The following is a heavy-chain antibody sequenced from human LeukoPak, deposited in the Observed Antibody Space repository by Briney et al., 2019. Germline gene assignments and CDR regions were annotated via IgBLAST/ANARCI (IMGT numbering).Heavy chain of an antibody. CDR2: IGYSRST. J-gene: IGHJ3*02. CDR1: RGSISGYY. D-gene: IGHD3-10*01. Sequence: SEPLTLTCSLSRGSISGYYGSWIRQPPGKGLEWVASIGYSRSTHDTPPLKRRVNISVETSKHQSSLKLNSVIAADTAVYYCARADDSVAWGAFDIWGQGTMVTVSS. V-gene: IGHV4-59*01. CDR3: ARADDSVAWGAFDI.